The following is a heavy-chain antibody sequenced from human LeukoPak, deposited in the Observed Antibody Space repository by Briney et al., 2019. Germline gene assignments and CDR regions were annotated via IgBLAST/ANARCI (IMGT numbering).Heavy chain of an antibody. V-gene: IGHV4-4*02. CDR2: IYHSGST. CDR1: GGSISSSNW. D-gene: IGHD1-26*01. CDR3: ARVSPIGATTPDY. Sequence: SETLSLTCAVSGGSISSSNWWSWVRQPPGKGLEWIGEIYHSGSTNYNPSLKSRVTISVDKSKNQFSLKLSSVTAADTAVYYCARVSPIGATTPDYWGQGTLVTVSS. J-gene: IGHJ4*02.